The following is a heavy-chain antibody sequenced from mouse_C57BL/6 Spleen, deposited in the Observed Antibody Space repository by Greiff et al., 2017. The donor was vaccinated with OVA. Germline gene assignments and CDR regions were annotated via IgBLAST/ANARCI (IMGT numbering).Heavy chain of an antibody. D-gene: IGHD2-4*01. CDR2: IYPGAGDT. J-gene: IGHJ4*01. CDR1: GYAFSSSW. Sequence: QVQLQQSGPELVKPGASVKISCKASGYAFSSSWLNWVKQRPGKGLEWIGRIYPGAGDTNYNGKFKGKATLTADKSSSTAYMQLSSLTSEDSAVYFCVPRDDYSYAMDYWGQGTSVTVSS. CDR3: VPRDDYSYAMDY. V-gene: IGHV1-82*01.